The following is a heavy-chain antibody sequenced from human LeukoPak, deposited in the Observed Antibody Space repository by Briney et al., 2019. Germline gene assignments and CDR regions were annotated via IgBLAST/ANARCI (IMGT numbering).Heavy chain of an antibody. CDR2: IYSGGST. CDR1: GFTVSSNY. V-gene: IGHV3-53*01. Sequence: GGSLRLSCAASGFTVSSNYMSWVRQAPGKGLEWVSVIYSGGSTYYADSVKDRFTISRDNSKNTLYLQMNSLRAEDTAVYYCARGGQQLLDYFDYWGQGTLVTVSS. D-gene: IGHD6-13*01. CDR3: ARGGQQLLDYFDY. J-gene: IGHJ4*02.